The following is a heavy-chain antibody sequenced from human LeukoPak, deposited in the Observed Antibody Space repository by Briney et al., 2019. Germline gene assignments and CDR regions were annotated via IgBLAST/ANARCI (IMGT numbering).Heavy chain of an antibody. CDR1: GFSSISYW. CDR2: INTDGTIR. V-gene: IGHV3-74*01. J-gene: IGHJ5*02. D-gene: IGHD4-11*01. CDR3: AREYSTSWFDP. Sequence: PGGSLRLSCAASGFSSISYWLHWVRQLPGRGLVWVALINTDGTIRRYADSVKGRFTISRDNSKNTLYLQMNSLRAEDTAVYYCAREYSTSWFDPWGQGTLVTVSS.